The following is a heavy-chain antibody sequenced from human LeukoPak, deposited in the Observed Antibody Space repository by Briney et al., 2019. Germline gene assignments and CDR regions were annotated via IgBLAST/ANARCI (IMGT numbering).Heavy chain of an antibody. CDR3: ARAQYSSGWYGLPGGYYYYGMDV. D-gene: IGHD6-19*01. CDR1: GFTFSSYE. V-gene: IGHV3-48*03. J-gene: IGHJ6*02. CDR2: ISSSGSTI. Sequence: GGSLRLSRAASGFTFSSYEMNWVRQAPGKGLEWVSYISSSGSTIYYADSVKGRFTISRDSAKNSLYLQMNSLRAEDTAVYYCARAQYSSGWYGLPGGYYYYGMDVWGQGTTVTVSS.